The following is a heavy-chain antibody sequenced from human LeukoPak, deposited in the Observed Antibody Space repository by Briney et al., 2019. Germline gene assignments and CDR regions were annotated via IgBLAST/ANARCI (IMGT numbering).Heavy chain of an antibody. D-gene: IGHD2-2*01. J-gene: IGHJ5*02. V-gene: IGHV1-46*01. Sequence: GASVKVSCKASGYTFTSSFMHWVRQAPGQGLEWMGIINPSGGSSTYAQKFQGRVTMTRDTSTSTVYMELSSLRSEDTAMYYCARDSSSSSLADPWGQGTLVTVSS. CDR3: ARDSSSSSLADP. CDR2: INPSGGSS. CDR1: GYTFTSSF.